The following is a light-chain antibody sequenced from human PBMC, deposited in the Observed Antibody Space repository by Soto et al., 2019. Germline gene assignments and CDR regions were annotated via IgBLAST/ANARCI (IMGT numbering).Light chain of an antibody. V-gene: IGLV2-8*01. J-gene: IGLJ1*01. Sequence: HSALTQPPSASGSPRQSDPISSTGTSRDVGGYNYVSWYQQHPGKAPKPMIYEVNKRPSGVPDRFSGSKSVNTASLTVSGLQAEDEADYYCSSYAGSSNVFGTGTKLTVL. CDR1: SRDVGGYNY. CDR2: EVN. CDR3: SSYAGSSNV.